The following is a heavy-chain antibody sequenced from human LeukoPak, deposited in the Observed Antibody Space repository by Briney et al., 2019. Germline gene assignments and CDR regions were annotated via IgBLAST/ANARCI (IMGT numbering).Heavy chain of an antibody. CDR2: IYHSGIS. CDR3: TAKARLFDY. J-gene: IGHJ4*02. V-gene: IGHV4-59*01. D-gene: IGHD5-18*01. Sequence: SETLSLTYSVCGGPMSISQGSCLGQPPGKTLEWIGYIYHSGISTYNPSLKSRVTMSGDTSKNQFSLRLSSSTAADTAVAYCTAKARLFDYGDEGTLVTVSS. CDR1: GGPMSISQ.